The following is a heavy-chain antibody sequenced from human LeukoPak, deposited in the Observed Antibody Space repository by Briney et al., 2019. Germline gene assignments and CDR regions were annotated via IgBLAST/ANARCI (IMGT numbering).Heavy chain of an antibody. CDR2: INHSGST. D-gene: IGHD2-2*01. V-gene: IGHV4-34*01. CDR1: GGSFSGYY. Sequence: SETLSLTCAVYGGSFSGYYWSWIRQPPGKGLEWIGEINHSGSTNYNPSLKSRVTISVDTSKNQFSLKLSSVTAADTAVYYCARGRPGGYCSSTSCYVWGSNWFDPWVQGTLVTVSS. CDR3: ARGRPGGYCSSTSCYVWGSNWFDP. J-gene: IGHJ5*02.